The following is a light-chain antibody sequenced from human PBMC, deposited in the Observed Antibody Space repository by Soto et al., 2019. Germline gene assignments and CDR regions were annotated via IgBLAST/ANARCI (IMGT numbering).Light chain of an antibody. Sequence: EIVFTPYPATLSFSPGERATLPRRASQSVSSCLAWYQQKPGQAPRLLIYDASNRATGIPARFSGSGSGTDFTLTISSLEPEDFAVYYCQQRSNWWTFGQGTKVDIK. CDR1: QSVSSC. J-gene: IGKJ1*01. V-gene: IGKV3-11*01. CDR2: DAS. CDR3: QQRSNWWT.